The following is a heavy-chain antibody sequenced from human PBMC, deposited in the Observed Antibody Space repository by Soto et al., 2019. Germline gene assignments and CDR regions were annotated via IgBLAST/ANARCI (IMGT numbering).Heavy chain of an antibody. CDR1: GYTFSNYY. V-gene: IGHV1-46*01. CDR2: IDPSGGRT. CDR3: ARLSGPPCGCDCYPGFDP. J-gene: IGHJ5*02. D-gene: IGHD2-21*02. Sequence: ASVKVSCKASGYTFSNYYMNWVRQAPGQGLEWMGVIDPSGGRTYYAQKFQGRVTMTRDTSTSTVYMGVSSLRSEDTAMYYCARLSGPPCGCDCYPGFDPWGQGTLVTVSS.